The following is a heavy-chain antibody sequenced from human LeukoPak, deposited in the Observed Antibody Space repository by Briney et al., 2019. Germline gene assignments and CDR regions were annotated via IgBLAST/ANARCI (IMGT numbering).Heavy chain of an antibody. J-gene: IGHJ3*02. CDR2: IIPILGIA. D-gene: IGHD2-21*02. CDR1: GYTFTGYY. Sequence: GASVKVSCKASGYTFTGYYMHWVRQAPGQGLEWMGRIIPILGIANYAQKFQGRVTITADKSTSTAYMELSSLRSEDTAVYYCARVATAADAFDIWGQGTIVTVSS. V-gene: IGHV1-69*04. CDR3: ARVATAADAFDI.